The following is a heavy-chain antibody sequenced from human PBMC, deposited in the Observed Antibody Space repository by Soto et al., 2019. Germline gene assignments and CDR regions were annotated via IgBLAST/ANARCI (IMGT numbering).Heavy chain of an antibody. CDR3: ARDSHLSYYYGMDV. V-gene: IGHV4-59*01. Sequence: PSETLSLTCTVSGGSISSYYWSWIRQPPGKGLEWIGYIYYSGSTNYNPSLKSRVTISVDTSRNQFSLKLSSVTAADTAVYYCARDSHLSYYYGMDVWGQGTTVTVSS. J-gene: IGHJ6*02. CDR2: IYYSGST. CDR1: GGSISSYY.